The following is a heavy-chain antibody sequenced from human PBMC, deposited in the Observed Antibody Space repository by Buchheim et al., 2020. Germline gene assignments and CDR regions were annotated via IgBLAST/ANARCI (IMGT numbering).Heavy chain of an antibody. D-gene: IGHD6-25*01. J-gene: IGHJ4*02. CDR1: GFTFSNYW. CDR3: ATDMAVVAAARWDY. Sequence: EVQLVESGGGLVQPGGSLRLSCTASGFTFSNYWMTWVRQAPGKGLEWVANITQDGSDKYYVDSVRGRFTISRDNAKNSLYLQMNSLRAEDTAVYYCATDMAVVAAARWDYWGQGTL. V-gene: IGHV3-7*01. CDR2: ITQDGSDK.